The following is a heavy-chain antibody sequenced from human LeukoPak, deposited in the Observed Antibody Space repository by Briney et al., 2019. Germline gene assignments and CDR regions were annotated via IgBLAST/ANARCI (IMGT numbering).Heavy chain of an antibody. D-gene: IGHD5-18*01. CDR3: ARGQLSNRSFDY. CDR2: IYYSGST. J-gene: IGHJ4*02. V-gene: IGHV4-39*07. Sequence: SETLSLTCTVSGGSISSSSYYWGWIRQPPGKGLEWIGSIYYSGSTYYNPSLKSRVTISVDTSKNQFSLKLSSVTAADTAVYYCARGQLSNRSFDYWGQGTLVTVSS. CDR1: GGSISSSSYY.